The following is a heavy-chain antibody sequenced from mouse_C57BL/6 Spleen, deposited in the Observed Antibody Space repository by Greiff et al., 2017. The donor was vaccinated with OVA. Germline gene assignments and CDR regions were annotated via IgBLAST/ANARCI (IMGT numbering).Heavy chain of an antibody. Sequence: EVQLQQSGPELVKPGASVKISCKASGYSFTDYNMNWVKQSNGKSLEWIGVINPNYGTTSYNQKFKGKATLTVDQSSRTAYMQLNSLTSEDSAVYYCARERDYDEDYYAMDYWGQGTSVTVSS. V-gene: IGHV1-39*01. D-gene: IGHD2-4*01. CDR1: GYSFTDYN. J-gene: IGHJ4*01. CDR3: ARERDYDEDYYAMDY. CDR2: INPNYGTT.